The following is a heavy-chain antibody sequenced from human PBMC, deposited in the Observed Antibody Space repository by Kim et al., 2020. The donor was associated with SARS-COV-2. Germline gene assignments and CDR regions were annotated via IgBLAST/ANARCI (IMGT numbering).Heavy chain of an antibody. CDR3: AREGQGFWSGYSYYYGMDV. Sequence: SETLSLTCTVSGGSISSGGYYWSWIRQHPGKGLEWIGYIYYSGSTYYNPSLKSRVTISVDTSKNQFSLKLSSVTAADTAVYYCAREGQGFWSGYSYYYGMDVWGQGTTVTVSS. V-gene: IGHV4-31*03. D-gene: IGHD3-3*01. J-gene: IGHJ6*02. CDR1: GGSISSGGYY. CDR2: IYYSGST.